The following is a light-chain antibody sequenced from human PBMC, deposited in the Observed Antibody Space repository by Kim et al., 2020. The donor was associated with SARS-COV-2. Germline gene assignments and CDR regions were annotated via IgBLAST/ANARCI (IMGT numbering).Light chain of an antibody. CDR1: TSDVGGYNS. V-gene: IGLV2-14*04. J-gene: IGLJ1*01. CDR2: DVN. Sequence: GQSITNSCTGTTSDVGGYNSVSWYQQHPGTTPKLIIYDVNQRPSGISNRLSGSKSGNTASLTISGLQSEDEADYHCCSYTGSDTYVFGTGTKVTVL. CDR3: CSYTGSDTYV.